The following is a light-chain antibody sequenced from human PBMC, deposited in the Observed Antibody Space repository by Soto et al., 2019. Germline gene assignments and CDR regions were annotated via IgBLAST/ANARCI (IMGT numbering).Light chain of an antibody. CDR3: QQGRTSPFS. CDR1: QYISIW. J-gene: IGKJ3*01. V-gene: IGKV1D-12*01. CDR2: SAS. Sequence: DIQMTKSPSFVSASLGDRVTLTCRASQYISIWLAWYQQRLGEAPRLLIFSASTLKNGVPARFSGSGSGTDFTLTISGLQPEDVATYYCQQGRTSPFSFGPGTKV.